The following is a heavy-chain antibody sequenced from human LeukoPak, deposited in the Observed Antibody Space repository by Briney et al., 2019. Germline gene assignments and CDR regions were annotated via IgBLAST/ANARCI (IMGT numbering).Heavy chain of an antibody. Sequence: ASVKVSCKASGYTFTSNYIHWVRQAPGQGLEWMGMIYPRDGSTSYAQKFQGRVTITADESTSTAYMELSSLRSEDTAVYYCASSGPTYSGYDYYFDYWGQGTLVTVSS. CDR2: IYPRDGST. CDR3: ASSGPTYSGYDYYFDY. J-gene: IGHJ4*02. V-gene: IGHV1-46*01. CDR1: GYTFTSNY. D-gene: IGHD5-12*01.